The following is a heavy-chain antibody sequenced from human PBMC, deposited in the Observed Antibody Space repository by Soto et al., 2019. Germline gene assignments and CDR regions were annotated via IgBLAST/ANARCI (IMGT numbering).Heavy chain of an antibody. CDR2: IYPGDSDT. Sequence: GESLKISCKGSGYSFTNYWIAWVRQMPGQGLEWMGIIYPGDSDTTYNPSVQGHVTISVDKSISTAYLQWASLEASDTAMYYCARQKLWMATITNDAFDIRAQGTIVPV. J-gene: IGHJ3*02. V-gene: IGHV5-51*01. D-gene: IGHD4-4*01. CDR1: GYSFTNYW. CDR3: ARQKLWMATITNDAFDI.